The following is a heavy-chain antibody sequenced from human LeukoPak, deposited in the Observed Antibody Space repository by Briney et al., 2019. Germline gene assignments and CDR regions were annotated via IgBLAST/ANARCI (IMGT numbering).Heavy chain of an antibody. CDR2: ISAYNGNT. Sequence: GASVKVSCKASGYTFTSYGISWVRQAPGQGLEWMGWISAYNGNTNYAQKLQGRVTMTTDTSTSTAYMELRSLRSDDTAVYYCARDSAAQYYYDSSGYYSPVDAFGIWGQGTMVTVSS. D-gene: IGHD3-22*01. CDR1: GYTFTSYG. J-gene: IGHJ3*02. V-gene: IGHV1-18*01. CDR3: ARDSAAQYYYDSSGYYSPVDAFGI.